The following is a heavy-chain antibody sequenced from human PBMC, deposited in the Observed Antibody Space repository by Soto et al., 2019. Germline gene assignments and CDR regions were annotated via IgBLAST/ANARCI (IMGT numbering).Heavy chain of an antibody. CDR2: IYYSGST. V-gene: IGHV4-59*01. Sequence: QVQLQESGPGLVKPSETLSLTCTVSGGSISSYYWSWIRQPPGKGLEWIGYIYYSGSTNYNPSLKSRVAISVDTSKNQFSLQPSSVTAADTAVYYCAREAWGGYCSGRFFDYWGQGTLVTVSS. CDR1: GGSISSYY. D-gene: IGHD3-10*01. CDR3: AREAWGGYCSGRFFDY. J-gene: IGHJ4*02.